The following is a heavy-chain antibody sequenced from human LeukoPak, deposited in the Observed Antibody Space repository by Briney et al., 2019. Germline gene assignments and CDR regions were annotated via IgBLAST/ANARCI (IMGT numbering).Heavy chain of an antibody. Sequence: ASVKVSCKVSGYTPIEFSMHWVRQVLGKGLEWMGGFDPEDGETIYAQKFQGRVTMTEDTSTDTAYMELSSLRSEDTAVYYCATESIGYYGYFDYWGQGTLVTVSS. J-gene: IGHJ4*02. D-gene: IGHD3-22*01. CDR2: FDPEDGET. CDR3: ATESIGYYGYFDY. V-gene: IGHV1-24*01. CDR1: GYTPIEFS.